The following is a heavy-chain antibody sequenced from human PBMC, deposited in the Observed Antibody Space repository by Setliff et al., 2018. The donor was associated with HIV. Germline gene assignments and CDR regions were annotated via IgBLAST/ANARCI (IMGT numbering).Heavy chain of an antibody. D-gene: IGHD3-10*01. CDR1: GYTFNNYG. CDR2: ISTYNGNT. J-gene: IGHJ4*02. V-gene: IGHV1-18*01. CDR3: ARDSEAGV. Sequence: ASVKVSCKASGYTFNNYGTSWVRQAPGQGLEWMGWISTYNGNTNYAQKFQGRVTLTTDTSTNTAYMELRGLKSDDTAMYYCARDSEAGVWGQGTLVTVSS.